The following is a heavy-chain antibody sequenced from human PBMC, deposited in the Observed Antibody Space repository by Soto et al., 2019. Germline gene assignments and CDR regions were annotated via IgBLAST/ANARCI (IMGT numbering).Heavy chain of an antibody. CDR2: IYYSGRT. D-gene: IGHD2-21*02. CDR1: GESISSSSYY. Sequence: SETLSLTCIVSGESISSSSYYWGWIRQPPGKGLEWIGSIYYSGRTYYNPSFKSRVTISIDTSKNQFSLKLSSVTATDTAVYYCARQRATVVTQAYFDHWGQGALVTVSS. J-gene: IGHJ4*02. CDR3: ARQRATVVTQAYFDH. V-gene: IGHV4-39*01.